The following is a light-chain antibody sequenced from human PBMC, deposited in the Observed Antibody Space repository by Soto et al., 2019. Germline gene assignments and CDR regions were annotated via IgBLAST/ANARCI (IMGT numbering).Light chain of an antibody. CDR2: SNN. CDR1: SSNIGSNT. J-gene: IGLJ2*01. CDR3: AAWDDSLNGVV. Sequence: QLVLTQPPSESGTPGQRVTISCSGSSSNIGSNTVNWYQQLPGTAPKLLIYSNNQRPSGVPDRFSGSKSGTSASLAISGLQSEDEADYYCAAWDDSLNGVVFGGGSQLTVL. V-gene: IGLV1-44*01.